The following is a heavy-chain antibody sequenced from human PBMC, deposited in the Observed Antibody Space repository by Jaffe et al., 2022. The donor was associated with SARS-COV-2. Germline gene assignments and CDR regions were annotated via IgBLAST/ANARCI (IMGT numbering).Heavy chain of an antibody. CDR1: GGAITSNTYF. Sequence: QLQLQESGPGLVKPSETLSLTCTVSGGAITSNTYFWGWVRQPPGKGLEWIGSIYYSGGTSSGGTYYNPSLKSRVIISAHTSKRQFSLKLTSVTAADTAVYYCARHGLSTTVTYGVFEHWGQGTPVTVSS. J-gene: IGHJ4*02. CDR2: IYYSGGTSSGGT. CDR3: ARHGLSTTVTYGVFEH. V-gene: IGHV4-39*01. D-gene: IGHD4-17*01.